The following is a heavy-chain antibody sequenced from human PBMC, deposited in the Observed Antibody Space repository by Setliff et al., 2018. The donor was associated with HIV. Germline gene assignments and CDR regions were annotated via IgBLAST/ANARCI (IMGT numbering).Heavy chain of an antibody. V-gene: IGHV4-39*01. CDR2: IHYNGRT. D-gene: IGHD6-6*01. CDR3: ARLELRPYSSSSGWFDP. J-gene: IGHJ5*02. Sequence: SETLSLTCTVFGGSISSSSYYWGWIRQPPGKGLEWIAIIHYNGRTYYNPSLKSRVTISADTSKNQFSLKLSSVTAADSAVYYCARLELRPYSSSSGWFDPWGQGTLVTVSS. CDR1: GGSISSSSYY.